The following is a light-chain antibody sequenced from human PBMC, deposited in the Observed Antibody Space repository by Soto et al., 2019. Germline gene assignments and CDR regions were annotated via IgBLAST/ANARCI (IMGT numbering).Light chain of an antibody. CDR1: QSVSSN. J-gene: IGKJ1*01. V-gene: IGKV3-15*01. CDR2: GAS. Sequence: EIVLTQSPSTLSVSPGERATPSCRASQSVSSNLAWYQQKPGQAPRLLIYGASTRATGIPARFSGTGSGTDFTLTVSSLQSEDFAVYYCQQYDNWTQTFGQGTKVDIK. CDR3: QQYDNWTQT.